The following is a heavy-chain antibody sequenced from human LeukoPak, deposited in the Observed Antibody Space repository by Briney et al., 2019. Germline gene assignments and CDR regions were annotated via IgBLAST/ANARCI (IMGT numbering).Heavy chain of an antibody. V-gene: IGHV3-23*01. Sequence: GGFLRFSCAASGFTFSSYAMNWVRQAPGKGLEWVSAISGSTAGTRYADSVKGRFTISRDNSKNTLYLQMNSLRAEDTAVYYCAKGRWLQNYFDYWGQGTLVTVSS. D-gene: IGHD5-24*01. J-gene: IGHJ4*02. CDR1: GFTFSSYA. CDR2: ISGSTAGT. CDR3: AKGRWLQNYFDY.